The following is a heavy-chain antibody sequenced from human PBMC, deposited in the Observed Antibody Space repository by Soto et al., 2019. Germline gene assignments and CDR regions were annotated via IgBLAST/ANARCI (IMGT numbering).Heavy chain of an antibody. J-gene: IGHJ4*02. V-gene: IGHV1-69*06. CDR1: GGTFSSYA. Sequence: GSSVKVSFKASGGTFSSYAISWLRKAPGQGLEWMGGIIPIFGTANYAQKFQGRVTITADKSTSTAYMELSSLRSEDTAVYYCAREKMSSSGYFDYWGQGTLVTVSS. CDR3: AREKMSSSGYFDY. CDR2: IIPIFGTA. D-gene: IGHD6-6*01.